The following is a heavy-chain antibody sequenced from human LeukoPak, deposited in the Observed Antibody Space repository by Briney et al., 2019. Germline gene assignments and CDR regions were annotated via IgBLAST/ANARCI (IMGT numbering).Heavy chain of an antibody. CDR3: AKDRREYCSGGSCYNVDY. CDR1: GFTFSNYA. Sequence: GGSLRLSCAASGFTFSNYALSWVRQAPGKGLEWVSAISGSGDSAYHADSVKGRFTISRDNSKNTLYLQMNSLRAEDTAVYYCAKDRREYCSGGSCYNVDYWGQGTLVTVSS. D-gene: IGHD2-15*01. V-gene: IGHV3-23*01. J-gene: IGHJ4*02. CDR2: ISGSGDSA.